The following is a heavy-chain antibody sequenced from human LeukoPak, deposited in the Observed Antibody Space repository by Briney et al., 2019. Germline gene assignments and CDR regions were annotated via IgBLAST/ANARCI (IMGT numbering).Heavy chain of an antibody. J-gene: IGHJ4*02. CDR2: ISWNSGSI. V-gene: IGHV3-9*01. Sequence: QSGGSLRLSCAASGFTFSSYAMHWVRQAPGKGLEWVSGISWNSGSIGYADSAKGRFTISRDNAKNSLYLQMNSLRAEDTAVYYCARDSLIGKWGQGTLVTVSS. CDR3: ARDSLIGK. CDR1: GFTFSSYA.